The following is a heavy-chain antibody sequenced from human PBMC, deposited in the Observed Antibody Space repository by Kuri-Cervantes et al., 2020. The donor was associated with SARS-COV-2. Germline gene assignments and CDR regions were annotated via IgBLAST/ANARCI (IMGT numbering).Heavy chain of an antibody. J-gene: IGHJ5*02. CDR1: GGSISGHY. CDR2: IFYSGST. Sequence: ESLKISCTVSGGSISGHYWSWIRQPPGKGLEWIGNIFYSGSTNYNPSLKSRVTMSVATSKNQFSLKLNSVTAADTAVYYCAREGSSSLAWFDPWGQGTLVTVSS. CDR3: AREGSSSLAWFDP. V-gene: IGHV4-59*11. D-gene: IGHD6-6*01.